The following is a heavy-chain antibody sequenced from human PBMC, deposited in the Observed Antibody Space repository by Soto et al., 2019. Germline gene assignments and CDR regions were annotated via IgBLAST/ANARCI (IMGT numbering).Heavy chain of an antibody. J-gene: IGHJ3*02. CDR2: INPNSGGT. CDR1: GYSFAGHY. Sequence: QVQLVQSGAEVKKPGASVRVSCKTSGYSFAGHYLHWVRQAPGQGLDWMGWINPNSGGTIYAEKFQGRVTMTRATTIRTTYMVLTSMSSDDTAVYYCARESPYDILTAYSRNAFDMWGRGTVVTVSS. V-gene: IGHV1-2*02. D-gene: IGHD3-9*01. CDR3: ARESPYDILTAYSRNAFDM.